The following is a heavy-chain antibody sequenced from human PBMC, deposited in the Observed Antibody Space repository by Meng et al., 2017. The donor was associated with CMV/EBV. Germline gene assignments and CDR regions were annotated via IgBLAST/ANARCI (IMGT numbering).Heavy chain of an antibody. CDR2: IYYSGRN. CDR3: ARVVLGTGGFDY. J-gene: IGHJ4*02. D-gene: IGHD7-27*01. V-gene: IGHV4-61*01. CDR1: GGSVSRGSYY. Sequence: TVSGGSVSRGSYYWSWIRQPPGKGLEWIGYIYYSGRNNYNPSLTSRVTISVDTYKNQFSLKLSSVTAADTAVYYCARVVLGTGGFDYWGQGTPVTVSS.